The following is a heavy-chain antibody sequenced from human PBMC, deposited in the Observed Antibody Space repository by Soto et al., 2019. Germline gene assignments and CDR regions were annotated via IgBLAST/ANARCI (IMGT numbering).Heavy chain of an antibody. V-gene: IGHV1-69*02. J-gene: IGHJ3*02. D-gene: IGHD2-2*01. CDR2: IIPILGIA. CDR3: AASRRGYCSSTSCYAGDAFDI. Sequence: QVQLVQSGAEVKKPGSSVKVSCKAAGGTFSSYTISWVRQAPGQGLEWMGRIIPILGIANYAQKFQGRVTITADKSTSTAYMELSSLRSEDTAVYYCAASRRGYCSSTSCYAGDAFDIWGQGTMVTVSS. CDR1: GGTFSSYT.